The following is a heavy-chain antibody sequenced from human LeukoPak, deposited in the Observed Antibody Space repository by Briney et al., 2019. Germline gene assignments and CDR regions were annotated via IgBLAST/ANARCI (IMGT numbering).Heavy chain of an antibody. CDR3: ARGSIAVAGTDYYYYGMDV. CDR1: GYTFTSYG. V-gene: IGHV1-18*01. Sequence: GASVKVSCKASGYTFTSYGISWVRQAPGQGLEWMGWISAYNGNTNYAQKLQGRVTMTTDTSTSTAYMELRSLRSDDTAVYYCARGSIAVAGTDYYYYGMDVWGQGTTVTVSS. CDR2: ISAYNGNT. D-gene: IGHD6-19*01. J-gene: IGHJ6*02.